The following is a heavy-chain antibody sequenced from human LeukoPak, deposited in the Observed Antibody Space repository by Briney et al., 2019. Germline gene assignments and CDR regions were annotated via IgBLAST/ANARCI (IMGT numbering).Heavy chain of an antibody. D-gene: IGHD1-26*01. V-gene: IGHV1-2*02. Sequence: ASVKVSCKASGYTFTGYYMHWVRQAPGQGLEWMGWINPNSGGTNYAQKFQGRVTMTRDTSISTAYMELSRLRSDDTAVYYCARVARRLPTSGSYSYWGQGTLVTVSS. CDR2: INPNSGGT. CDR3: ARVARRLPTSGSYSY. J-gene: IGHJ4*02. CDR1: GYTFTGYY.